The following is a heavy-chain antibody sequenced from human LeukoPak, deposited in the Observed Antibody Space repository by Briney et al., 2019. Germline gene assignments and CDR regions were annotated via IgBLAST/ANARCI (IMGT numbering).Heavy chain of an antibody. V-gene: IGHV3-21*01. CDR1: GFTFSSYE. CDR2: ISSSSSYI. CDR3: ARRVYSGSYFDY. J-gene: IGHJ4*02. Sequence: GGSLRLSCAASGFTFSSYEMNWVRQAPGKGLEWVSSISSSSSYIYYADSVKGRFTISRDNAKNSLYLQMNSLRAEDTAVYYCARRVYSGSYFDYWGQGTLVTVSS. D-gene: IGHD1-26*01.